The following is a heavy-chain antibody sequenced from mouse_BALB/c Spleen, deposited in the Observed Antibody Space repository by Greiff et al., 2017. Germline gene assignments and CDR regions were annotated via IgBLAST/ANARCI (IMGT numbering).Heavy chain of an antibody. CDR3: AREITTVVATHYAMDY. Sequence: VQLQQSGPELVKPGASVKISCKASGYTFTDYNMHWVKQSHGKSLEWIGYIYPYNGGTGYNQKFKSKATLTVDNSSSTAYMELRSLTSEDSAVYYCAREITTVVATHYAMDYWGQGTSVTVSS. CDR2: IYPYNGGT. V-gene: IGHV1S29*02. D-gene: IGHD1-1*01. J-gene: IGHJ4*01. CDR1: GYTFTDYN.